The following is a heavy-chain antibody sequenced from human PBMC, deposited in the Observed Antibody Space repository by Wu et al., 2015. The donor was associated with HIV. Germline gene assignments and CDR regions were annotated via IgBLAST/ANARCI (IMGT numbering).Heavy chain of an antibody. CDR2: IIPIFGTA. V-gene: IGHV1-69*12. D-gene: IGHD4-11*01. CDR3: ARESYSKNPASGWVPLDY. J-gene: IGHJ4*02. Sequence: QVQLVQSGAEVKKPGSSVKVSCKASGGTFSSYAISWVRQAPGQGLEWMGGIIPIFGTANYAQKFQGRVTITAGESTSTAYMELSSLRSEDTAVYYCARESYSKNPASGWVPLDYWGHGNPGHRPPQ. CDR1: GGTFSSYA.